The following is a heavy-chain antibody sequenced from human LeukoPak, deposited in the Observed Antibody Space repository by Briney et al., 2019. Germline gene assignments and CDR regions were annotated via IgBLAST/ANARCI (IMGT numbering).Heavy chain of an antibody. CDR3: AKGAAGYYYYYMDV. CDR1: GFTFDDYA. D-gene: IGHD6-13*01. Sequence: GRSLRLSCAASGFTFDDYAMHWVRHAPGKGLEWVSGISWNSGSIVYADSVKGRFTISRDNATHSLYLQMNSLRAEDMALYYCAKGAAGYYYYYMDVWGKGTTVTVSS. CDR2: ISWNSGSI. J-gene: IGHJ6*03. V-gene: IGHV3-9*03.